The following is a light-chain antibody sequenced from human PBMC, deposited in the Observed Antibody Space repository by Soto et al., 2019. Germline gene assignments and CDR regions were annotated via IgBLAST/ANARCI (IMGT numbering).Light chain of an antibody. CDR2: DVT. Sequence: QSALTQPVSVSGSPGQSITISSTGTDNDVGVYNYVSWYQQHPGKAPKLIIYDVTNRPSGVSNRFSGSKSGNTASLTISGLKSEDEADYYCSSYTTSTTRVFGGGTKLTVL. CDR3: SSYTTSTTRV. CDR1: DNDVGVYNY. J-gene: IGLJ3*02. V-gene: IGLV2-14*01.